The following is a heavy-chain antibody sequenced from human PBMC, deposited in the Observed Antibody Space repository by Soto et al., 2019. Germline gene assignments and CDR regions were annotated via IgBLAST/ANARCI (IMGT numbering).Heavy chain of an antibody. D-gene: IGHD3-22*01. Sequence: DVQLLESGGDLAQPGGSLRLSCEASGFTFNNYAIAWVRQAPGKGLEWVSGITSSGAAYYADSVTGRFTISRDNSKHKLYLQMNSLRAEDTAVYYCAKGDSSVSARDFDPWGQGTLVTVSS. CDR1: GFTFNNYA. V-gene: IGHV3-23*01. CDR3: AKGDSSVSARDFDP. CDR2: ITSSGAA. J-gene: IGHJ5*02.